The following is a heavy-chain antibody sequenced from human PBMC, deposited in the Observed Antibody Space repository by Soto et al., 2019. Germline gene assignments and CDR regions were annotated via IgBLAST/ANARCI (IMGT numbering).Heavy chain of an antibody. CDR2: ISYDGGLQ. CDR1: GFTFSSYV. V-gene: IGHV3-30*03. CDR3: VSDRGYGHASVPYS. Sequence: QAQMVESGGGVVQPGRSLRLSCAAYGFTFSSYVMHWVRQAPRAVLEWVAVISYDGGLQHYADSVKGRFTISRDNSKNMVLLQMNRLRAEDTAVYYCVSDRGYGHASVPYSWGQGTLVSVSS. D-gene: IGHD5-18*01. J-gene: IGHJ4*02.